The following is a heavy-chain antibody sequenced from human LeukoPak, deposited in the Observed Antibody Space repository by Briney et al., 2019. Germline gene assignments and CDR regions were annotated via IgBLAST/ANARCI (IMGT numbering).Heavy chain of an antibody. V-gene: IGHV4-34*01. CDR1: GGSFSGYY. CDR3: ARAVFTYCSGGSCPYFDY. D-gene: IGHD2-15*01. CDR2: INHSGST. J-gene: IGHJ4*02. Sequence: SETLSLTCAVYGGSFSGYYWSWIRQPPRKGLEWIGEINHSGSTNYNPSLKSRVTISVHTSKNQFSLKLSSVTAADTAVYYCARAVFTYCSGGSCPYFDYWGQGTLVTVSS.